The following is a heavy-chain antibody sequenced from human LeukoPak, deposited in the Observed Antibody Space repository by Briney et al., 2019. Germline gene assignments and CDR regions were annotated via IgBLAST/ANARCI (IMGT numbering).Heavy chain of an antibody. CDR2: IYYTGNT. D-gene: IGHD1-1*01. CDR3: ARDRLQLQS. Sequence: SETLSLTCTVSGGSISSGSYYWTWIRQPPGKGLEWIGYIYYTGNTNYNPSLKSRVTISVDTSKNQFSLKLSSVTAADTAVYYCARDRLQLQSWGQGTLVTVSS. V-gene: IGHV4-61*01. J-gene: IGHJ5*02. CDR1: GGSISSGSYY.